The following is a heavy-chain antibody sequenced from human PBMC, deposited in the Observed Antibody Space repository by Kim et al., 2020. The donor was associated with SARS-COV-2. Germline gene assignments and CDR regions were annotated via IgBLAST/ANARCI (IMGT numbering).Heavy chain of an antibody. J-gene: IGHJ4*02. CDR3: ARFRSASYSSSSGAYYFDY. CDR1: GGSISSYY. V-gene: IGHV4-59*08. Sequence: SETLSLTCTVSGGSISSYYWSWIRQPPGKGLEWIGYIYYSGSTNYNPSLKSRVTISVDTSKNKFSLKLSSVTAADTAVYYCARFRSASYSSSSGAYYFDYWGQGTLVTVSS. CDR2: IYYSGST. D-gene: IGHD6-6*01.